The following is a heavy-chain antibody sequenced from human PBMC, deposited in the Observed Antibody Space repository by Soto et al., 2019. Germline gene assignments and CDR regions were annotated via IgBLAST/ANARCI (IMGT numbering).Heavy chain of an antibody. CDR3: AKDIYYDSSGYTLGAYDI. Sequence: GGSLRLSCAASGFTFSSYAMSWLRQAPGKGLEWVSAISGSGGSTYYADSVKGRFTISRDNSKNTLYLQMNSLRAEDTVVYYCAKDIYYDSSGYTLGAYDIWGQGTMVTVSS. D-gene: IGHD3-22*01. J-gene: IGHJ3*02. V-gene: IGHV3-23*01. CDR1: GFTFSSYA. CDR2: ISGSGGST.